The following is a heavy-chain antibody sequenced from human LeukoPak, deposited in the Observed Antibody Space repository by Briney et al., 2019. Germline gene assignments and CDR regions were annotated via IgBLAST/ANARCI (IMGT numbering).Heavy chain of an antibody. CDR2: IKQDGSGE. CDR1: GFAFNTYW. V-gene: IGHV3-7*04. J-gene: IGHJ4*02. D-gene: IGHD6-19*01. Sequence: GGSLRLFCAASGFAFNTYWMSWVRQAPGQGLEWVANIKQDGSGEYYVDSVRGRFTISRDNAKYSLYLQMNSLRAEDTAIYYCARGRYTSGWYPDYFDYWGQGTLVSVSS. CDR3: ARGRYTSGWYPDYFDY.